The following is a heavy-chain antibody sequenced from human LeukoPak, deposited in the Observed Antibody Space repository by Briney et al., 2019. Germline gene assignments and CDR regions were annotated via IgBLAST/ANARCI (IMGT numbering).Heavy chain of an antibody. J-gene: IGHJ3*02. CDR3: ARRNLWLHAFDI. CDR1: GGSFSGYY. Sequence: PSETLSLTCAVYGGSFSGYYWSLIRQPPGKGLEWIGEINHSGSTNYNPSLKSRVTISVDTSKNQFSLKLSSVTAADTAVYYCARRNLWLHAFDIWGQGTMVTVSS. V-gene: IGHV4-34*01. CDR2: INHSGST. D-gene: IGHD5-18*01.